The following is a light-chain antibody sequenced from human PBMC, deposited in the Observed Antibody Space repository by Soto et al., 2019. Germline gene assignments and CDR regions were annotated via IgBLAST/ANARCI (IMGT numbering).Light chain of an antibody. J-gene: IGKJ4*01. CDR3: QQYNVWPLT. CDR2: VAS. CDR1: QSVSSN. V-gene: IGKV3-15*01. Sequence: EIVMTQSPATLSVSPGERATLSCRASQSVSSNLAWYQQKPGQTPKLLIYVASSRATGLPSRFSGSGSGTEFANTISRLQSEDFAVYYCQQYNVWPLTFGGGTKVEFK.